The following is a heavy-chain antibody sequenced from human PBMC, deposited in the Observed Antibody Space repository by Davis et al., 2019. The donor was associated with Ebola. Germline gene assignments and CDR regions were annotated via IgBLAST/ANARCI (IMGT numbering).Heavy chain of an antibody. V-gene: IGHV3-21*01. CDR2: ISSSSSYI. CDR1: GFTFSSYS. Sequence: GESLKTSCAASGFTFSSYSMTWVRQAPGKGLEWVSSISSSSSYIYYADSVKGRFTIPRHNAKNSLYLQMNSLRAEDTAVYYCARGGQDHAGLWFREPQEGFDPWGQGTLVTVSS. D-gene: IGHD3-10*01. J-gene: IGHJ5*02. CDR3: ARGGQDHAGLWFREPQEGFDP.